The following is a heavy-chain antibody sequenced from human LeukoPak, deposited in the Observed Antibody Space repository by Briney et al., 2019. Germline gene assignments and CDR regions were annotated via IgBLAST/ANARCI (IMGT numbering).Heavy chain of an antibody. V-gene: IGHV3-23*01. CDR1: GFTSGIYA. CDR3: GKEVERHFDLKY. J-gene: IGHJ4*02. CDR2: FSGGGDS. Sequence: PGGSLRLSCAASGFTSGIYAVSWVRQAPGKGLEWVSAFSGGGDSYYADSVKGRFTISRDNSKKILNLQMNSLRAEGTAVYYCGKEVERHFDLKYWGQGTLVTVSS.